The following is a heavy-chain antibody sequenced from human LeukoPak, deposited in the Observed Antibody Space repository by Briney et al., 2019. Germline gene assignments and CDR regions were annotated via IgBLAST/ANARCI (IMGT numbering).Heavy chain of an antibody. CDR1: GYTFTSYY. D-gene: IGHD5-18*01. J-gene: IGHJ4*02. V-gene: IGHV1-46*01. CDR3: ARDRAVDTTMVIFDY. Sequence: ASVEVSCKASGYTFTSYYMHWVRQAPGQGLEWMGIVNPSGGTTSYAQKFQGRVTMTRDTSTSTVYMELSSLRSEDTAVYYCARDRAVDTTMVIFDYWGQGTLVTVSS. CDR2: VNPSGGTT.